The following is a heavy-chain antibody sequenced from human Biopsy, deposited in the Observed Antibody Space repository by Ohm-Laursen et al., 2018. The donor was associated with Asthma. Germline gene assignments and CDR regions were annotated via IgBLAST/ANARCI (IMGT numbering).Heavy chain of an antibody. J-gene: IGHJ4*02. CDR3: AKRRGYSGHDNDY. D-gene: IGHD5-12*01. CDR1: GFTFSSSA. V-gene: IGHV3-23*01. CDR2: ITGSGGTT. Sequence: SLRLSCAASGFTFSSSAMSWVRQAPGKGLERVSAITGSGGTTYYADSVRGRFTISRDNSKSTLFLQMDSLSAEDTAVYYCAKRRGYSGHDNDYWGQGTLVIVSS.